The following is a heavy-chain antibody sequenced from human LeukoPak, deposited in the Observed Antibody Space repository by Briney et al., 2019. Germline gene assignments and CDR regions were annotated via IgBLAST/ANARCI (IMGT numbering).Heavy chain of an antibody. V-gene: IGHV7-4-1*02. D-gene: IGHD1-26*01. Sequence: ASVKVSCKASGYTFTSYAMNGVRQAPGRRPEWMGWINTNTGDPTYVQGFTGRFVFSLDSSVSTAYLQISSLKAEDTAVYYCARTHGVVGATSDYWGQGTLVTVSS. CDR3: ARTHGVVGATSDY. CDR2: INTNTGDP. CDR1: GYTFTSYA. J-gene: IGHJ4*02.